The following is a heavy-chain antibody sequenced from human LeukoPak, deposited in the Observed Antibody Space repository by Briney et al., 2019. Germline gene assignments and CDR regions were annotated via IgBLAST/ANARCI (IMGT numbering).Heavy chain of an antibody. CDR2: ISLTGLT. V-gene: IGHV4-4*02. D-gene: IGHD2-8*01. CDR3: SRENGAFSPFGY. CDR1: GGSISNTNW. J-gene: IGHJ4*02. Sequence: KSSGTLSLTCGVSGGSISNTNWWSWVRQPPGQGLERIGVISLTGLTHYNPSLESRVTVSLDKSKNQLSLTLTSVTAAGTAVYYCSRENGAFSPFGYWGQGTLVTVLS.